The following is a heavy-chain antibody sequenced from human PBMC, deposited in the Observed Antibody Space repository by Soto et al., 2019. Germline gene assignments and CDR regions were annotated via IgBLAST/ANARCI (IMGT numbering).Heavy chain of an antibody. V-gene: IGHV3-30-3*01. J-gene: IGHJ6*02. CDR1: GFTFSSYA. CDR3: AKVDRSLGMDV. D-gene: IGHD2-15*01. CDR2: ISYDGSNK. Sequence: PGGSLRLSCAASGFTFSSYAMHWVRQAPGKGLEWVAVISYDGSNKYYADSVKGRFTISRDNSKNTLYLQMNSLRAEDTAVYYCAKVDRSLGMDVWGQGTTVTVSS.